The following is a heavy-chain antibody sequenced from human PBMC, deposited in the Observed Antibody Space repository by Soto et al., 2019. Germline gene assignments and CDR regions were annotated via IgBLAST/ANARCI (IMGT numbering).Heavy chain of an antibody. Sequence: ASVKVSCKASGYTFTSYGISWVRQAPGQGLEWMGWISAYNGNTNYAQKLQGRVTMTTDTSTSTAYMELRSLRSDDTAVYYCARDGITGTTDYYYYYGMDVWGQGTTVTVSS. CDR2: ISAYNGNT. CDR1: GYTFTSYG. D-gene: IGHD1-7*01. V-gene: IGHV1-18*01. J-gene: IGHJ6*02. CDR3: ARDGITGTTDYYYYYGMDV.